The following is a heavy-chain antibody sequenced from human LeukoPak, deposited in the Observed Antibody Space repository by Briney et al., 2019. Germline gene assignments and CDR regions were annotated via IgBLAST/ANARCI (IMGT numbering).Heavy chain of an antibody. CDR1: GYTFTSYG. CDR2: ISAYNGNT. V-gene: IGHV1-18*04. J-gene: IGHJ4*02. CDR3: ARTIRGYSYGSPVDY. Sequence: ASVKVSCKASGYTFTSYGISWVRQAHGQGLEWMGWISAYNGNTNYAQKLQGRVTMTTDTSTSTAYMELRSLRSDDTAVYYCARTIRGYSYGSPVDYWGQGTLVTVSS. D-gene: IGHD5-18*01.